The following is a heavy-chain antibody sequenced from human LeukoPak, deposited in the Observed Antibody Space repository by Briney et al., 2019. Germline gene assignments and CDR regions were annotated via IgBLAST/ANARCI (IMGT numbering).Heavy chain of an antibody. J-gene: IGHJ4*02. D-gene: IGHD3-10*01. CDR3: ASHGSGNYSIYLDR. CDR1: GFTFSSFE. CDR2: ITGYGDIM. Sequence: GGSLRLSCAASGFTFSSFEMNWVRQAPGKGPEWISYITGYGDIMRYADSVKGRFTISRDNAKNSLYLQMSSLTVEDTAVYYCASHGSGNYSIYLDRWGQGTLVTVSS. V-gene: IGHV3-48*03.